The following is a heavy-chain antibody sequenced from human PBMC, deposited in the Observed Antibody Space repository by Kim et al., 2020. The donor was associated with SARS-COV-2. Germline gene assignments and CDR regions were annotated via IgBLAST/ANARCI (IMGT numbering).Heavy chain of an antibody. Sequence: SVKVSCKASGGTFSSYAISWVRQAPGQGLEWMGGIIPIFGTANYAQKFQGRVTITADESTSTAYMELSSLRSEDTAVYYCARGNSGYSGYVRDYYYYGMDVWGQGTTVTVSS. V-gene: IGHV1-69*13. D-gene: IGHD5-12*01. CDR3: ARGNSGYSGYVRDYYYYGMDV. CDR1: GGTFSSYA. CDR2: IIPIFGTA. J-gene: IGHJ6*02.